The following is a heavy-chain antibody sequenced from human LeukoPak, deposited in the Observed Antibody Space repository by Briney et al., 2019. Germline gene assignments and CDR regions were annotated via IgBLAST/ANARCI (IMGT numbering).Heavy chain of an antibody. CDR2: IYYSGTT. CDR3: ARYRDSGGRLAFDI. J-gene: IGHJ3*02. D-gene: IGHD2-15*01. V-gene: IGHV4-31*03. CDR1: GGSISSDGYY. Sequence: PSETLSLTCTVSGGSISSDGYYWTWIRQHPGKGLEWIGYIYYSGTTYYNPSLESRVTLSVDTSKNQFSLRLSSVTAADTAVYYCARYRDSGGRLAFDIWGQGTIATVSS.